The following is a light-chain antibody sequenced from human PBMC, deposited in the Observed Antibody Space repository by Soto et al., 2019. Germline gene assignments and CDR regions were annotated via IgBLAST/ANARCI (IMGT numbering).Light chain of an antibody. V-gene: IGLV2-11*01. Sequence: QSALTQPRSVSGSPGQSVTISCTGTSSDVGFYNYVSWYQQHPGKAPKLMIYDVSGRPSGVPDRFSGSKSGNTASLTISGLQAEGEAEYYCCSYAGSYTVIFGGGTKLTVL. CDR2: DVS. CDR1: SSDVGFYNY. J-gene: IGLJ2*01. CDR3: CSYAGSYTVI.